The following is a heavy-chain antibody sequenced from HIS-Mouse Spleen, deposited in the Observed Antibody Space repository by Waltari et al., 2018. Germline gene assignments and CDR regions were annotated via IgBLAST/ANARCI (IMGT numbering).Heavy chain of an antibody. J-gene: IGHJ2*01. CDR2: IYYGGGT. CDR1: GGSISSSSYY. V-gene: IGHV4-39*07. Sequence: QLQLQESGPGLVKPSETLSLTCTVSGGSISSSSYYWGWIRQPPGKGLDGIGSIYYGGGTDYNPSLKSRVTIAVDTSKNQFSRKLSSVTAADTAVYYCAREIPYSSSWYDWYFDLWGRGTLVTVSS. D-gene: IGHD6-13*01. CDR3: AREIPYSSSWYDWYFDL.